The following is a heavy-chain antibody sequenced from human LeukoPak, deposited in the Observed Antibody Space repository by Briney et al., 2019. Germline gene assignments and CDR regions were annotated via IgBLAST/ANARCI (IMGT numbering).Heavy chain of an antibody. D-gene: IGHD6-19*01. CDR1: GYTFTSYN. V-gene: IGHV1-8*01. Sequence: RASARVSCKASGYTFTSYNINWVRQGTGKRHEWRGWMNPNSGNTGYAQKFQGRVTMTRNTSISTAYMELSSLRSEDTAVYYCARSPQIAVAGAFDIWGQGTMVTVSS. J-gene: IGHJ3*02. CDR3: ARSPQIAVAGAFDI. CDR2: MNPNSGNT.